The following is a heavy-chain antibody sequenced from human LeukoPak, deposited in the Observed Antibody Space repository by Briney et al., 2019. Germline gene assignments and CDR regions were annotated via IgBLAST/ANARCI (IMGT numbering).Heavy chain of an antibody. V-gene: IGHV1-18*01. CDR1: GYTFTSYG. D-gene: IGHD5-18*01. Sequence: ASVKVSCKASGYTFTSYGISWVRQAPGQGLEWMGWISAYNCNTNYAQKLQGRVTMTTDTSTSTAYMELRSLRSDVTAVYYCARDLGYSYGYNWFDPWGQGTLVTVSS. J-gene: IGHJ5*02. CDR3: ARDLGYSYGYNWFDP. CDR2: ISAYNCNT.